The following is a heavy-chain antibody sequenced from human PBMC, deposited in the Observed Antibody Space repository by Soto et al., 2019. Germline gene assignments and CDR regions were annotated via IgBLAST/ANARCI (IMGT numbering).Heavy chain of an antibody. J-gene: IGHJ6*02. Sequence: SETLSLTCTVSGGSISSGGYSWTWIRQSPGKGLEWIGYTYQSGSAYYNPSLKSRVTISVDRSKNQFSLNLTSVTAAATAVYYCARDNYGMDVWGQGTTVTVSS. CDR3: ARDNYGMDV. CDR1: GGSISSGGYS. V-gene: IGHV4-30-2*06. CDR2: TYQSGSA.